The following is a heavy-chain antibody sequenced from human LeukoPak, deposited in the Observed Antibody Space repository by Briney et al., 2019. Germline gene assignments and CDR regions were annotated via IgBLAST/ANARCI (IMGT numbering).Heavy chain of an antibody. J-gene: IGHJ4*02. CDR2: IYYSGST. CDR3: AGHHPRNTVDF. V-gene: IGHV4-31*03. D-gene: IGHD2/OR15-2a*01. CDR1: GGSISNTGYY. Sequence: SQTLSLTCTVSGGSISNTGYYWSWIRQRPGKGLEWIGYIYYSGSTYYNPSLKSRVTISVDTSKNQFSLKLSSVTAADTAVYYCAGHHPRNTVDFWGQGTLVTVSS.